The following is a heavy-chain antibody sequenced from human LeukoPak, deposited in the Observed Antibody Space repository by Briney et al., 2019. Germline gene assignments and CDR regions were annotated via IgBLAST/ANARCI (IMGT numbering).Heavy chain of an antibody. CDR2: INAGNGNT. V-gene: IGHV1-3*01. Sequence: GASVKVSCKASGYTFTSYAMHWVRQAPGQRLEWMGWINAGNGNTKYSQKFQGRVTITRDTSASTAYMELSSLRSEDTAVYYCAREALPYYYYDSSGSPNWFDPWGQGTLVTVSS. CDR3: AREALPYYYYDSSGSPNWFDP. CDR1: GYTFTSYA. J-gene: IGHJ5*02. D-gene: IGHD3-22*01.